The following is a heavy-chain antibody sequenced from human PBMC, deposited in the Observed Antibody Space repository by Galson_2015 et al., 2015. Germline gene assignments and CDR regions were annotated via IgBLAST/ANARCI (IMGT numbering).Heavy chain of an antibody. CDR2: INAGNGNT. CDR3: ARKGIAAAGTNNWFDP. Sequence: SVKVSCKASGYTLTSYAMHWVRQAPGQRLEWMGWINAGNGNTKYSQKFQGRVTITRDTSASTAYMELSSLRSEDTAVYYCARKGIAAAGTNNWFDPWGQGTLVTVSS. J-gene: IGHJ5*02. V-gene: IGHV1-3*01. D-gene: IGHD6-13*01. CDR1: GYTLTSYA.